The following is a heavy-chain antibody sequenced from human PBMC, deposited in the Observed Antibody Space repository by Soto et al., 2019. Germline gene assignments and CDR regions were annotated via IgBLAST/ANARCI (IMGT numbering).Heavy chain of an antibody. J-gene: IGHJ6*02. CDR3: ASGIVGATTYGMYV. Sequence: GGSLRLSCAASGFTFSSYGMHWVRQAPGKGLEWVAVISYDGSNKYYADSVKGRFTISRDNSKNTLYLQMNSLRAEDTAVYYCASGIVGATTYGMYVWGQANTVTVSS. CDR1: GFTFSSYG. D-gene: IGHD1-26*01. CDR2: ISYDGSNK. V-gene: IGHV3-30*03.